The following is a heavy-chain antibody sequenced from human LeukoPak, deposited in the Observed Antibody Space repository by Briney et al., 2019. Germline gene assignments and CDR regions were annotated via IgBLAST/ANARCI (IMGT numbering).Heavy chain of an antibody. CDR2: ISSSGSTI. CDR3: ARSRPSRYCSGGSCTHHAFDI. CDR1: GFTFSDYY. V-gene: IGHV3-11*04. Sequence: GGSLRLSCAASGFTFSDYYMSWIRQAPGKGLEWVSYISSSGSTIYYADSVKGRFTISSDNAKNSLYLQMNSLRAEDTAVYYCARSRPSRYCSGGSCTHHAFDIWGQGTMVTVSS. D-gene: IGHD2-15*01. J-gene: IGHJ3*02.